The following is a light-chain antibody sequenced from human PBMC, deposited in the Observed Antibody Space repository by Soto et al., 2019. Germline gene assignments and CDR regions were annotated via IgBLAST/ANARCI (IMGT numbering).Light chain of an antibody. CDR1: QSVRSN. V-gene: IGKV3-15*01. J-gene: IGKJ1*01. CDR3: QQSYSSPWT. Sequence: EIAFTQSPGTLSLSPGARATLSCRASQSVRSNLAWYQQIPGQAPRLLIYGASTRATGIPVRFSGSGSGTEFALTISSLQSEDFAVYDCQQSYSSPWTVGQGTKVEIK. CDR2: GAS.